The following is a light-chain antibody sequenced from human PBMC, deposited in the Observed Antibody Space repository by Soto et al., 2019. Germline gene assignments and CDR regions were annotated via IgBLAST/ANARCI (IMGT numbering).Light chain of an antibody. V-gene: IGKV3-11*01. J-gene: IGKJ4*01. CDR1: QSVSNN. CDR3: QQRSNWLLT. Sequence: EIVLTQSPATLSLSPGERATLSCRASQSVSNNLAWYQQKPGQAPRLLIYDASNRATGIPARFSGSGSGTDFTLTISSLEPEDLAVYYCQQRSNWLLTFGGGT. CDR2: DAS.